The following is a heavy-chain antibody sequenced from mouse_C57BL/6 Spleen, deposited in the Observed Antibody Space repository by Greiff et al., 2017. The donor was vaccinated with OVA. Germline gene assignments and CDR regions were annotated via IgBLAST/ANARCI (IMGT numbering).Heavy chain of an antibody. CDR3: ARWGTTVVATPYAMDY. D-gene: IGHD1-1*01. CDR1: GYAFSSYW. CDR2: IYPGDGDT. V-gene: IGHV1-80*01. Sequence: QVQLKESGAELVKPGASVKISCKASGYAFSSYWMNWVKQRPGKGLEWIGQIYPGDGDTNYNGKFKGKATLTADKSSSTAYMQLSSLTSEDSAVYFGARWGTTVVATPYAMDYWGQGTSVTVSS. J-gene: IGHJ4*01.